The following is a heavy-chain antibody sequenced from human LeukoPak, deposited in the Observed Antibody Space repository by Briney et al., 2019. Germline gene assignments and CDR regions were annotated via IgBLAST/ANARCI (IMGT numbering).Heavy chain of an antibody. V-gene: IGHV1-2*02. CDR2: INPNSGGT. J-gene: IGHJ4*02. D-gene: IGHD3-22*01. CDR1: GYTFTGYY. Sequence: ASVKVSCKASGYTFTGYYMHWVRQAPGQGLEWMGWINPNSGGTNYAQKLQGRVTMTTDTSTSTAYMELRSLRSDDTAVYYCARFHDSSGCLDYWGQGTLVTVSS. CDR3: ARFHDSSGCLDY.